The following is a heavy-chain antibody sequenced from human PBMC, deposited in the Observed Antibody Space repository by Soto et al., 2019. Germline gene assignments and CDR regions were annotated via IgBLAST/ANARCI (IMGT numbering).Heavy chain of an antibody. CDR1: GFTFSNFG. V-gene: IGHV3-30*03. CDR3: ARFWGPVTAAVDDY. J-gene: IGHJ4*02. D-gene: IGHD6-13*01. Sequence: QVQLVESGGGVVQPGRSLRLSCAASGFTFSNFGMQWVGQAPGKGLEWVASISYDGNIKYSADSVKGRFTISRDNSKNTLDLQMNSLRSEDTAVYYCARFWGPVTAAVDDYWGQGTLVTVSS. CDR2: ISYDGNIK.